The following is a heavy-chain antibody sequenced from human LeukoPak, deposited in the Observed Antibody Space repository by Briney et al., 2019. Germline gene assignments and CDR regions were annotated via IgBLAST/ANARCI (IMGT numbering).Heavy chain of an antibody. CDR2: IWYDGSNK. D-gene: IGHD6-19*01. Sequence: GGSLRLSCAASGFTFSSYGMHWVRQAPGKGLEWVAVIWYDGSNKYYADSVKGRFTISRDNSKNTLYLQMNSLRAEDTAVYYCVRSPYSSGWYRYFDYWGQGTLVTVSS. CDR3: VRSPYSSGWYRYFDY. J-gene: IGHJ4*02. V-gene: IGHV3-33*08. CDR1: GFTFSSYG.